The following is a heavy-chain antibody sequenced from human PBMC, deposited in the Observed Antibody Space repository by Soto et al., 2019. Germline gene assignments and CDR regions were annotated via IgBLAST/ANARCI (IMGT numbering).Heavy chain of an antibody. Sequence: GGSLRLSCAASGFTFSSYSMNWVRQAPGKGLEWVSYISSSSSTIYYADSVKGRFTISRDNAKNSLYLQMNSLRAEDTAVYYCARDRRYYYDSSGYHEPYYFDYWGQGTLVTV. D-gene: IGHD3-22*01. V-gene: IGHV3-48*01. CDR1: GFTFSSYS. CDR3: ARDRRYYYDSSGYHEPYYFDY. CDR2: ISSSSSTI. J-gene: IGHJ4*02.